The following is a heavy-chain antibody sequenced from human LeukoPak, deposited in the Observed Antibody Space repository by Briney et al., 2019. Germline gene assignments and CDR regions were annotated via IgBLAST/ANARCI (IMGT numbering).Heavy chain of an antibody. Sequence: ASVKVSCKPFGYTFNTYGITWVRQAPGQGLEWMGWISPYNGNTNYAQKFQGRVTLTTVTSTSTAYMELRSLRSDDTAVYYCARGPHERSGYPDDWGQGTLVTVSS. J-gene: IGHJ4*02. CDR1: GYTFNTYG. V-gene: IGHV1-18*01. CDR3: ARGPHERSGYPDD. D-gene: IGHD3-22*01. CDR2: ISPYNGNT.